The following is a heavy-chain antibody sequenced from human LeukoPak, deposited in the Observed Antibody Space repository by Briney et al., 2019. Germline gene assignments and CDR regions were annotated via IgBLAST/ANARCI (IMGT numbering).Heavy chain of an antibody. CDR2: IRSKAYGATT. D-gene: IGHD4-23*01. CDR3: TRAPYGGNSLATY. V-gene: IGHV3-49*04. Sequence: GGSLRLSCTASGFTFGDYAMSWVRQAPGKELEWVGFIRSKAYGATTEYAASVKGRFTISRDDSKSIAYLQMNSLKTEDTAVYYCTRAPYGGNSLATYWGQGTLVTVSS. CDR1: GFTFGDYA. J-gene: IGHJ4*02.